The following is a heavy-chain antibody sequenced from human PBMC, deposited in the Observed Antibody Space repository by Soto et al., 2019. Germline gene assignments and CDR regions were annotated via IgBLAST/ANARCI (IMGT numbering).Heavy chain of an antibody. CDR2: IYHSGST. J-gene: IGHJ1*01. D-gene: IGHD3-3*01. Sequence: PSETLSLTCTVSGGSISSDYWNWIRQPPGKGLEWIGYIYHSGSTNYNPPLKSRVTISVDTSKNQFSLKLNSVTAADTAVYYCARGPGWSDEYFQDWGQGTMVTVSS. CDR3: ARGPGWSDEYFQD. V-gene: IGHV4-59*01. CDR1: GGSISSDY.